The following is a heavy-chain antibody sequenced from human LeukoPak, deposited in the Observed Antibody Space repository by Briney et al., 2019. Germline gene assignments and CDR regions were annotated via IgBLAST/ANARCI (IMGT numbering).Heavy chain of an antibody. CDR3: ARVEGWFDP. J-gene: IGHJ5*02. V-gene: IGHV4-39*07. Sequence: PSETLSLTCTVSGGSISSSSYYRGWIRQPPGKGLEWIGSIYYSGSTYYNPSLQSRVTILVDASKNQFSLKLSSVTAADTAVYYCARVEGWFDPWGQGTLVSVSS. CDR2: IYYSGST. CDR1: GGSISSSSYY.